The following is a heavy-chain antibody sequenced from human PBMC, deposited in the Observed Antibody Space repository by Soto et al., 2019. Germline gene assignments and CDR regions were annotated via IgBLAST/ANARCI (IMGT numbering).Heavy chain of an antibody. CDR1: GVTFSRYA. CDR2: ISGSGGST. J-gene: IGHJ5*02. V-gene: IGHV3-23*01. Sequence: EVQLLESGGGLVQPGGSLRLSCAASGVTFSRYAMSWVRQAPGKGLEWVSAISGSGGSTYYADSVKGRFTISRDNSKNTLYRQLNSLRAEDTAVYYCAKTGSDRPLLRYWWFDPLRHGTLFTVSA. CDR3: AKTGSDRPLLRYWWFDP. D-gene: IGHD2-8*02.